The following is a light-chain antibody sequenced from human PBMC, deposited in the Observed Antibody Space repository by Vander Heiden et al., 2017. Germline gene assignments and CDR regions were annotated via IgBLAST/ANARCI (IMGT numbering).Light chain of an antibody. CDR2: EVS. Sequence: QSAPPQPASLSGSPGQSITISCTGTSSDVGTYSLVSWYQQHPGKAPKLMIYEVSKRPSGVSNRFSGSESDNTASLTISGLQAEDEADYYGCSYAGRNTFVFGGGTKLTVL. CDR3: CSYAGRNTFV. CDR1: SSDVGTYSL. J-gene: IGLJ3*02. V-gene: IGLV2-23*02.